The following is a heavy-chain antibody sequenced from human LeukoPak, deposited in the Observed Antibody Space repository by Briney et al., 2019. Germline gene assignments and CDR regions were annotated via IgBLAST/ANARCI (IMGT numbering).Heavy chain of an antibody. CDR3: ARVRYSYGYTYYYYGMDV. J-gene: IGHJ6*02. V-gene: IGHV1-46*01. D-gene: IGHD5-18*01. Sequence: ASVKVSCKASGYTFTSYYMHWVRQAPGQGLAWMGIINPSGGSTSYAQKFQGRVTMTRDTSTSTVYMELSSLRSEDTAVYYCARVRYSYGYTYYYYGMDVWGQGTTVTVSS. CDR1: GYTFTSYY. CDR2: INPSGGST.